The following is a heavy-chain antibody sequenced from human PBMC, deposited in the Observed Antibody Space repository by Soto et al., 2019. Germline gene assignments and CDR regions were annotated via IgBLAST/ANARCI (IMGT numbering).Heavy chain of an antibody. D-gene: IGHD5-18*01. Sequence: SETLSLTCAVYGGSFSGYYWSWIRQPPGKGLEWIGEINHSGSTNYNPSLKSRVTISVDTSKNQFSLKLSSVTAADTAVYYCETRIQLWKSEQCGPTSYFHYCGQATLVTVST. CDR1: GGSFSGYY. CDR3: ETRIQLWKSEQCGPTSYFHY. J-gene: IGHJ4*02. V-gene: IGHV4-34*01. CDR2: INHSGST.